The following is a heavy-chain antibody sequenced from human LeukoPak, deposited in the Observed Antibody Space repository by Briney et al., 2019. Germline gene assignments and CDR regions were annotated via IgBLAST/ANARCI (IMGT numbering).Heavy chain of an antibody. D-gene: IGHD1-14*01. CDR1: GGSISIGGYS. J-gene: IGHJ3*02. V-gene: IGHV4-30-2*01. CDR3: ASLPLPGSDAFDI. CDR2: IYHSGST. Sequence: SETLSLTCAVSGGSISIGGYSWSWIRQPPGKGLEWIGYIYHSGSTYYNPSLKSRVTISVDRSKNQFSLKLSSVTAADTAVYYCASLPLPGSDAFDIWGQGTMVTVSS.